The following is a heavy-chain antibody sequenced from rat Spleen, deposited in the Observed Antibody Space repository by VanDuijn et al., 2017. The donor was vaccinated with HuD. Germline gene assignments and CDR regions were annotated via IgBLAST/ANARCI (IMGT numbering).Heavy chain of an antibody. J-gene: IGHJ2*01. CDR3: ARDHYDGTYYYGYFDY. CDR2: MWSDGDT. V-gene: IGHV2-32*01. Sequence: QVQLKESGPGLVQPSQTLSLTCTVSGFSLTSYNVHWVRQPTGKGLEWMGVMWSDGDTSYNSALKSRLSISRDTSKSQVFLKMSSLKTEDTATYYCARDHYDGTYYYGYFDYWGQGVMVTVSS. CDR1: GFSLTSYN. D-gene: IGHD1-12*02.